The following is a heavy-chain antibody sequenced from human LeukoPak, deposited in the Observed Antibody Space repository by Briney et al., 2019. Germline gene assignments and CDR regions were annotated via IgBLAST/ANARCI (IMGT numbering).Heavy chain of an antibody. J-gene: IGHJ4*02. CDR2: VYYTGTT. V-gene: IGHV4-59*03. D-gene: IGHD3-10*01. CDR1: GGSITDYH. CDR3: ARSVLWFGDLGY. Sequence: ETLSLTCTVSGGSITDYHWNWIRQSPEKGLEWIGYVYYTGTTYYSPSLKSRVAISLDRSKNQFSLNLNSVTAADTAVYYCARSVLWFGDLGYWGQGILVTVSS.